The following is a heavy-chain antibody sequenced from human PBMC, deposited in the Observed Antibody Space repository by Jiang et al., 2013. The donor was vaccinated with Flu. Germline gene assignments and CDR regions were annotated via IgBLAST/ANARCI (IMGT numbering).Heavy chain of an antibody. V-gene: IGHV1-2*02. CDR2: INPNSGAT. D-gene: IGHD3-3*01. J-gene: IGHJ5*02. Sequence: GAEVKKPGASVKVSCTASGYTFIGYYMHWVRQAPGQGLEWMGYINPNSGATNYAQKFQGRVTMTRDTSNSTAYMELSKLTSDDTAVYYCARDSITIFGVVKNWFDPWGQGAPVTVSS. CDR1: GYTFIGYY. CDR3: ARDSITIFGVVKNWFDP.